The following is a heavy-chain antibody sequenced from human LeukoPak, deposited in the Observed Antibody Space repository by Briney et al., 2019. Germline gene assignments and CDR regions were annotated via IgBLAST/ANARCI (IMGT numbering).Heavy chain of an antibody. CDR2: ISYDGSNK. CDR3: AKDQVGATSTYY. CDR1: GFTFSSYG. Sequence: GGSLRLSCAASGFTFSSYGMHRVRQAPGKGLEWVAVISYDGSNKYYADSVKGRFTISRDNSKNTLYLQMNSLRAEDTAVYYCAKDQVGATSTYYWGQGTLVTVSS. V-gene: IGHV3-30*18. D-gene: IGHD1-26*01. J-gene: IGHJ4*02.